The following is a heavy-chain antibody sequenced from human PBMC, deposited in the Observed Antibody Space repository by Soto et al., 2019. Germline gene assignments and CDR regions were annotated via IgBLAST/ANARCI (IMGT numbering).Heavy chain of an antibody. CDR1: GFTVSSNY. V-gene: IGHV3-66*01. Sequence: EVQLVESGGGLVQPGGSLRLSCAASGFTVSSNYMTWVRQAPGKGLEWVSNIYSGGTTSYADSVKGRFTISRDNSKNTLFLQMNSLRDYDMAVYYCASGASVNYRWGQGTLVTVSS. CDR2: IYSGGTT. D-gene: IGHD3-10*01. CDR3: ASGASVNYR. J-gene: IGHJ4*02.